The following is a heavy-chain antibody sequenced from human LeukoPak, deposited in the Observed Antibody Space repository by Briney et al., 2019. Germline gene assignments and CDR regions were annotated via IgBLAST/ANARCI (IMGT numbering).Heavy chain of an antibody. CDR1: GGSISSGSYY. Sequence: SETLSLTCTVSGGSISSGSYYWSWIRQPAGKGLEWIGRIYTSGSTNYNPSLKSRVTISVDTSKNQFSLKLSSVTAADTAVYYCARASGVVVIEGGLGGAFDIWGQGTMVTVSS. CDR3: ARASGVVVIEGGLGGAFDI. D-gene: IGHD2-21*01. V-gene: IGHV4-61*02. CDR2: IYTSGST. J-gene: IGHJ3*02.